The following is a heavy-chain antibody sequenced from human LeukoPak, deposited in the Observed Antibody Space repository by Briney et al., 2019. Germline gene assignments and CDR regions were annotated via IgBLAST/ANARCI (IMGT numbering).Heavy chain of an antibody. J-gene: IGHJ4*02. D-gene: IGHD1-26*01. CDR3: ARGVGATSFDY. Sequence: SETLSLTCTVSGGSISSGSYYWNWIRQPAGKGLEWIGRIYSSGSTNYNPSLKSRVTISVDTSKNQFSLKLSSVTAADTAVYYCARGVGATSFDYWGQGTLVTVSS. CDR2: IYSSGST. CDR1: GGSISSGSYY. V-gene: IGHV4-61*02.